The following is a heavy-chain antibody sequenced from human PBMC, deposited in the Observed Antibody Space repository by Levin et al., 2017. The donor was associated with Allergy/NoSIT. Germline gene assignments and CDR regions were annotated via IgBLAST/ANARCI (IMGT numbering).Heavy chain of an antibody. Sequence: PGGSLRLSCAASGFAFSEAWMTWVRQAPGKGLEWVGRISTTVDGGRTDYAAPVQGRFTISRDDSKNTFYLQMNNLKTEDTAVYYCSPWYFTYGVEVWGQGATVTVSS. CDR1: GFAFSEAW. CDR3: SPWYFTYGVEV. J-gene: IGHJ6*01. CDR2: ISTTVDGGRT. D-gene: IGHD6-13*01. V-gene: IGHV3-15*07.